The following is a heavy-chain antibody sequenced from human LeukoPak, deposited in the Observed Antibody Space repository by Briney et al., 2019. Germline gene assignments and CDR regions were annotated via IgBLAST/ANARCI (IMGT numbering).Heavy chain of an antibody. CDR3: ARDETLSFDY. Sequence: PGGSLRLSCAASGFTFSSYSMNWVRQAPGKGLVWVSRINSDGTRTSYADSVNGRFTISRDNAKNTLYLHMSSLRAEDTAVYYCARDETLSFDYWGQGTLVTVSS. J-gene: IGHJ4*02. CDR2: INSDGTRT. CDR1: GFTFSSYS. V-gene: IGHV3-74*01.